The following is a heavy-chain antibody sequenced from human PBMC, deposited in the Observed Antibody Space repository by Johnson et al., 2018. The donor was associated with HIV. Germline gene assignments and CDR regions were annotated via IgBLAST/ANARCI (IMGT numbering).Heavy chain of an antibody. D-gene: IGHD4-17*01. Sequence: QVQLVESGGGLVQPGGSLRLSCAASGFTFSNYAMSWVRQAPGKGLEWVAVISYDGNIKFYADYVKGRFSISRDNSKNTLFLDMNSLRAEDTAVYYCARAMYADGYGDYLFLAPRLDAFDIWGPGTIVTVSA. V-gene: IGHV3-30-3*01. CDR2: ISYDGNIK. CDR1: GFTFSNYA. J-gene: IGHJ3*02. CDR3: ARAMYADGYGDYLFLAPRLDAFDI.